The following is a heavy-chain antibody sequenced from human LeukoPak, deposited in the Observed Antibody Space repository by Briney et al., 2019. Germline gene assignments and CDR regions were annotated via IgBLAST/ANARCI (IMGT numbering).Heavy chain of an antibody. CDR1: GGSISSSSYY. J-gene: IGHJ3*02. D-gene: IGHD6-19*01. V-gene: IGHV4-39*07. Sequence: SETLSLTCTVSGGSISSSSYYWGWIRQPPGKGLEWIGSIYYSGSTYYNPSLKSRVTISVDTSKNQFSLKLSSVTAADTAVYYCARDPGLGSGWYVGGAFDIWGQGTMVTVSS. CDR3: ARDPGLGSGWYVGGAFDI. CDR2: IYYSGST.